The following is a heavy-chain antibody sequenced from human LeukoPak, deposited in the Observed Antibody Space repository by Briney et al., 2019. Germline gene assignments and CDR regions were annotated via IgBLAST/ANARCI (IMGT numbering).Heavy chain of an antibody. V-gene: IGHV4-34*01. J-gene: IGHJ4*02. CDR3: AREGFHDILIGYYKAPSAIDY. CDR2: INHSGST. D-gene: IGHD3-9*01. Sequence: SETLSLTCAVYGGSFSGYYWSWIRQPPGKGLEWIGEINHSGSTNYNPSLKSRVTISVDTSKNQFSLKLSSVTAADTAVYYCAREGFHDILIGYYKAPSAIDYWGQGTLVTVSS. CDR1: GGSFSGYY.